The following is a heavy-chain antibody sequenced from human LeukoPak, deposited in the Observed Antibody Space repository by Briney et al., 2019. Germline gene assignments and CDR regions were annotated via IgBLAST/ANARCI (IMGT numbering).Heavy chain of an antibody. J-gene: IGHJ4*02. V-gene: IGHV3-74*01. CDR3: ASSIYGDFY. CDR1: GFTFSTYW. Sequence: SGRSLRLSCAASGFTFSTYWMHSVRQAPGKGLVWVSRINNDGSSISYADSVKGRFTISRDNAKTTLYLQMNSLRAEDTAVYCCASSIYGDFYWGQGTLVTVSS. CDR2: INNDGSSI. D-gene: IGHD4-17*01.